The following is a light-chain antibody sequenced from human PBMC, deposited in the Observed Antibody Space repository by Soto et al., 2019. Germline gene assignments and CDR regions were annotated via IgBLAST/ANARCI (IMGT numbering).Light chain of an antibody. CDR3: QHYKAYSRM. CDR2: KAS. Sequence: DIQMTQSPSTLSASIGDRVTITCRASQSIDGKLAWYQQNPGKHPTLLIYKASTIQLGVPSRFSGSGSGTEFTLTISGLQPDDFATYYCQHYKAYSRMFGQGTKVDIK. J-gene: IGKJ1*01. CDR1: QSIDGK. V-gene: IGKV1-5*03.